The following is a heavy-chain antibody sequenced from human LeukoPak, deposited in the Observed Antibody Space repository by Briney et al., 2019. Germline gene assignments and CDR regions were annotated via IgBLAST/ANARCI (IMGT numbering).Heavy chain of an antibody. D-gene: IGHD1-26*01. J-gene: IGHJ4*02. CDR3: ARISGSYAYVY. Sequence: SETLSLTCTVSGGSISSYYRSWIRQPPGKGLEWIGYIYYSGSTNYNPSLKSRVTISVDTSKNQFSLKLSSVTAADTAVYYCARISGSYAYVYWGQGTLVTVSS. CDR2: IYYSGST. V-gene: IGHV4-59*01. CDR1: GGSISSYY.